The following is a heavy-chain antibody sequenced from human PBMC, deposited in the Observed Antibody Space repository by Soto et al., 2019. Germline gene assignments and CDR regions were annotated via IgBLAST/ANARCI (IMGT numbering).Heavy chain of an antibody. Sequence: PGGSLRLSCTASGFTFSSCGMHWVRQAPGKGLEWVAVVSFDGTNKNYADSVRGRFTISRDNSKNTLYLQMSSLRAEDTAVYYCANGDSSGFEYFQSWGQGT. J-gene: IGHJ1*01. CDR2: VSFDGTNK. CDR1: GFTFSSCG. D-gene: IGHD3-22*01. V-gene: IGHV3-30*18. CDR3: ANGDSSGFEYFQS.